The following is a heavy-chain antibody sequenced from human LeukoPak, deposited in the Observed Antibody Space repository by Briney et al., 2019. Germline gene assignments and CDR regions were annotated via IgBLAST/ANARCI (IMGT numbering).Heavy chain of an antibody. D-gene: IGHD3-22*01. CDR3: ARFVSPSRYYYDSSGYIDY. Sequence: SETLSLTCTVSGYSISSGYYWGWIRQPPGKGLEWIGSIYHSGSTYYNPSLKSRVTISVDTSKNQFSLKLSSVTAADTAVYYCARFVSPSRYYYDSSGYIDYWGQGTLVTVSS. V-gene: IGHV4-38-2*02. CDR1: GYSISSGYY. CDR2: IYHSGST. J-gene: IGHJ4*02.